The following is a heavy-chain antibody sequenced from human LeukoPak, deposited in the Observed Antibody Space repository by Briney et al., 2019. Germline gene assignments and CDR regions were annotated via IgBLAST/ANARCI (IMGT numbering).Heavy chain of an antibody. J-gene: IGHJ3*02. D-gene: IGHD2-2*01. Sequence: GESLKISCKGSGYSFTSYWSGWVRQMPGKGLEWMGIIYPGDSDTRYSPSFQGQVTISADKSISTAYLQWSSLKASDTAMYYCARRVRDLGYCSSTRCRAAFDIWGQGTMVTVSS. V-gene: IGHV5-51*01. CDR1: GYSFTSYW. CDR2: IYPGDSDT. CDR3: ARRVRDLGYCSSTRCRAAFDI.